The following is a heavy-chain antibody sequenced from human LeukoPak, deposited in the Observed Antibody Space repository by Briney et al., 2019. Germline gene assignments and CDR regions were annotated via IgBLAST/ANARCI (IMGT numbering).Heavy chain of an antibody. CDR3: ARSPDSSGYYHAFDI. V-gene: IGHV1-69*04. J-gene: IGHJ3*02. Sequence: ASVKVSCKASGGTFSSYAISWVRQAPGQGLEWMGRIIPILGIANYAQKFQGRVTITADKSTSTAYMELSSLRSEDTAVYYCARSPDSSGYYHAFDIWGQGPMVTVSS. CDR1: GGTFSSYA. CDR2: IIPILGIA. D-gene: IGHD3-22*01.